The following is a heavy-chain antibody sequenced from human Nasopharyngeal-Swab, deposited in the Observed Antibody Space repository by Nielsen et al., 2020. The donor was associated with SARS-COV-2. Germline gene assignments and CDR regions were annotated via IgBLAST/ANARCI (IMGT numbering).Heavy chain of an antibody. CDR1: GGTFSSYA. CDR2: IIPILGIA. J-gene: IGHJ6*02. CDR3: ARGGYSYGSSYGMDV. Sequence: SVKVSCKASGGTFSSYAISWVRQAPGQGLEWMGRIIPILGIANCAQKFQGRVTITADKSTSTAYMELSSLRSEDTAVYYCARGGYSYGSSYGMDVWGQGTTVTVSS. V-gene: IGHV1-69*04. D-gene: IGHD5-18*01.